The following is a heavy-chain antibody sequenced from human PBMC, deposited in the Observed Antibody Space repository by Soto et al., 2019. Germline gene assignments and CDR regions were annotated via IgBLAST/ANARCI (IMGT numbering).Heavy chain of an antibody. CDR1: GYTLTSYD. CDR2: MNPNSGNT. D-gene: IGHD6-13*01. CDR3: ARRPAAGTRYYYYYYMDV. J-gene: IGHJ6*03. V-gene: IGHV1-8*01. Sequence: GASVKVSCKASGYTLTSYDINWVRQATGQGLEWMGWMNPNSGNTGYAQKFQGRVTMTRNTSISTAYMELSSLRSEDTAVYYCARRPAAGTRYYYYYYMDVWGKGTTVTVSS.